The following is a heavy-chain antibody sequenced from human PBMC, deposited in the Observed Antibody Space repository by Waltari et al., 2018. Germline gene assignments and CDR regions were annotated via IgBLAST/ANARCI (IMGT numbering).Heavy chain of an antibody. CDR1: GFSFSGSS. CDR2: IRRETYNYAT. D-gene: IGHD6-19*01. V-gene: IGHV3-73*01. CDR3: SGGEVTGTDF. J-gene: IGHJ4*02. Sequence: EVQVVESGGGLVQPGGSRKLSCATYGFSFSGSSIHWVRQTSGKGLEWVGRIRRETYNYATAYSASVKGRFTISRDDSKNTAFLQMNSLMTEDTAVYYCSGGEVTGTDFWGQGTLVTVSS.